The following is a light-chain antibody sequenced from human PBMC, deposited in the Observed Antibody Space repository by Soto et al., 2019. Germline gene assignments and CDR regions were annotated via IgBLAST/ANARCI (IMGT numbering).Light chain of an antibody. CDR1: QSVSSSY. CDR3: QHYNSYSEA. CDR2: GAS. Sequence: IMLTQSPGALSFSPVERSTLAFSASQSVSSSYLAWYQQKPGEAPRLLIYGASSRATGIPDRFSDSGSGTDFTLTISRLEPEDFATYYCQHYNSYSEAFGQGTKVDIK. V-gene: IGKV3-20*01. J-gene: IGKJ1*01.